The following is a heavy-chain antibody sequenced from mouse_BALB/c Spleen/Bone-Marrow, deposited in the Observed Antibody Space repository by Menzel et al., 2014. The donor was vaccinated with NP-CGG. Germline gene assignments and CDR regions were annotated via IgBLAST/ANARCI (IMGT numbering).Heavy chain of an antibody. D-gene: IGHD3-2*01. J-gene: IGHJ3*01. Sequence: RPGQGLEWIGWIYPGDGSTKYNEKFKGKATLTADKSSSTAYMQLSSLTSENSAVYFCARSGDSSGYGFAYWGQGTLVTVSA. CDR2: IYPGDGST. V-gene: IGHV1S56*01. CDR3: ARSGDSSGYGFAY.